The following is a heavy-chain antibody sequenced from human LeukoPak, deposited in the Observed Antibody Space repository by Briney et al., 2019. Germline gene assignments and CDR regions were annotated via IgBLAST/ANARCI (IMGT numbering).Heavy chain of an antibody. J-gene: IGHJ4*02. CDR1: GFTFSSYG. D-gene: IGHD3-16*01. CDR2: ISYDGSNK. Sequence: AGGSLRLSCAASGFTFSSYGMHWVRQAPGKGLEWVAVISYDGSNKYYADSVKGRFTISRDNSKNTLYLQMNSLRAEDTAVYYCAKDLGGLYYFDYWGQGTLVTVSS. V-gene: IGHV3-30*18. CDR3: AKDLGGLYYFDY.